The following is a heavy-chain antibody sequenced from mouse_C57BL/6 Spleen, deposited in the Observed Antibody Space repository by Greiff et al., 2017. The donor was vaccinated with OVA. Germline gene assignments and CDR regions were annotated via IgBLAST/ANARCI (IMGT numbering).Heavy chain of an antibody. Sequence: EVQRVESEGGLVQPGSSMKLSCTASGFTFSDYYMAWVRQVPEKGLEWVANINYDGSSTYYLDSLKSRFSISRDNAKNIIYLQMSSLKSEDTATYYCARDDYEGENYFDYWGQGTTLTVSA. CDR1: GFTFSDYY. J-gene: IGHJ2*01. CDR3: ARDDYEGENYFDY. CDR2: INYDGSST. D-gene: IGHD2-4*01. V-gene: IGHV5-16*01.